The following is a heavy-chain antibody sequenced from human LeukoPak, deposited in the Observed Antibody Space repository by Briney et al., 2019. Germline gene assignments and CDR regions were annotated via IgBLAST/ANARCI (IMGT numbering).Heavy chain of an antibody. CDR2: ISPKSGVT. Sequence: ASVKVSCKASGYTYTGYYIHWVRQAPGQGLEWMGWISPKSGVTNYAQKFQGRDNMTRDTSISTAYMEVSRLTSDDTALFYCARAVGDYYETSVFQAYWGQGTLVIVSS. D-gene: IGHD3-22*01. J-gene: IGHJ4*02. CDR1: GYTYTGYY. CDR3: ARAVGDYYETSVFQAY. V-gene: IGHV1-2*02.